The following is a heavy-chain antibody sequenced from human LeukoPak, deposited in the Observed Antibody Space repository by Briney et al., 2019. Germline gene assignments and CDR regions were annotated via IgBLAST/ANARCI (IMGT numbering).Heavy chain of an antibody. CDR3: ARGQPPSYYDMDV. D-gene: IGHD6-13*01. V-gene: IGHV3-33*01. CDR2: IWSDGSTK. J-gene: IGHJ6*02. CDR1: GFTFSSYG. Sequence: GRSLRLSCAASGFTFSSYGMHCVPQSPGKGREGVAVIWSDGSTKYYADSVKGRFTISRHHSKNTLSLQMTSLRAEDTAVYYCARGQPPSYYDMDVWGQGTTVTVSS.